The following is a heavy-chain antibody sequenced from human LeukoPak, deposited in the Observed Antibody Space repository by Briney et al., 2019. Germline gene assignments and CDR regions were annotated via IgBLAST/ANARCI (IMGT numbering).Heavy chain of an antibody. CDR3: ARSTAMVSYFDY. CDR1: GGSISSNNYY. V-gene: IGHV4-39*07. J-gene: IGHJ4*02. Sequence: SETLSLTCTVSGGSISSNNYYWGWIRQPPGEKLEWMGSFYYGGSTYDNPSLKSRVTISLDTSQKQFSLKLSSVTAADTAVYYCARSTAMVSYFDYWGQGTLVTVSS. D-gene: IGHD5-18*01. CDR2: FYYGGST.